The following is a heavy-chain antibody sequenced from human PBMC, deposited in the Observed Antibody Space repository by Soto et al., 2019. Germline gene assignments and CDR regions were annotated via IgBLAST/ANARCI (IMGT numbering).Heavy chain of an antibody. V-gene: IGHV5-51*01. CDR2: IYPGDSDT. Sequence: PGESLKISCKGSGYSFTIYWIGWVLQMPGKGLEWMGIIYPGDSDTRYSPSFQGQVTISADKSISTAYLQWSSLKASDTAMYYCARRLAAARGWFDPWGQGTLVTVSS. CDR3: ARRLAAARGWFDP. D-gene: IGHD6-13*01. J-gene: IGHJ5*02. CDR1: GYSFTIYW.